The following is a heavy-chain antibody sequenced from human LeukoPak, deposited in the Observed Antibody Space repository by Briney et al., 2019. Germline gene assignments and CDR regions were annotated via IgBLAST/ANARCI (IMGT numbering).Heavy chain of an antibody. CDR3: ARNGGNSDFDD. D-gene: IGHD4-23*01. V-gene: IGHV4-4*02. Sequence: SETLSLTCAVSGGSITSTNWWSWVRQPPGKGLEWIGEIYHSGNTNYNSSLKSRVTMSVDTSKNQFSLKLNSVTAADTAEYYCARNGGNSDFDDWGQGTLVTVSS. CDR2: IYHSGNT. CDR1: GGSITSTNW. J-gene: IGHJ4*02.